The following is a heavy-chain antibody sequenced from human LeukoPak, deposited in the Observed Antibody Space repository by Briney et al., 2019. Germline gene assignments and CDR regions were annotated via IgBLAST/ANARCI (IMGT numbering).Heavy chain of an antibody. CDR3: ARTTEGGYTYDYFYYYYMDV. Sequence: PSETLSLTCAVSGGSISSSNWWSWVRQPPGKGLEWIGEIYHSGSTNYNPSLKSRVTISVDKSKNQFSLKLSSVTAADTAVYYCARTTEGGYTYDYFYYYYMDVWGKGTTVTISS. CDR2: IYHSGST. D-gene: IGHD5-18*01. V-gene: IGHV4-4*02. J-gene: IGHJ6*03. CDR1: GGSISSSNW.